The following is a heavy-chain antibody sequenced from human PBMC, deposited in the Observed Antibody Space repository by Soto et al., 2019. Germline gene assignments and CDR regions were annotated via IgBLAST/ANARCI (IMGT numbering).Heavy chain of an antibody. Sequence: QVPLVQSGAEVKKPGASVKVSCKVSGYTLTELSMHWVRQAPGKGLEWMGGFDPEDGETIYAQKFQVRVTMTEDTSPDTAYMERSSLRSEDTAVYYCATERYGPASKIYYGMDVWGQGTTVTVSS. CDR2: FDPEDGET. CDR3: ATERYGPASKIYYGMDV. V-gene: IGHV1-24*01. J-gene: IGHJ6*02. CDR1: GYTLTELS. D-gene: IGHD3-9*01.